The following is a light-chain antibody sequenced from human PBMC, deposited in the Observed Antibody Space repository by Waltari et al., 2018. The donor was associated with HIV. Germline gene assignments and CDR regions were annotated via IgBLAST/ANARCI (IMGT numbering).Light chain of an antibody. CDR2: EVT. Sequence: QSALTQPASVSGSPGQSIVLPCTGSSSDIGYYYYVSWYQQYPGQAPKALIYEVTSRPSGTSSRFSGSKSATTAFLAISKLQTDDEADYFCSSYTRRGTVVFGGGTRLTVL. J-gene: IGLJ2*01. CDR1: SSDIGYYYY. CDR3: SSYTRRGTVV. V-gene: IGLV2-14*01.